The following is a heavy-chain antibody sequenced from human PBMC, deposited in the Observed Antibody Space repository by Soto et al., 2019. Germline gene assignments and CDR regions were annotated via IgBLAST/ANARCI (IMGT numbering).Heavy chain of an antibody. CDR1: GGTFSSYA. CDR2: IIPIFGTA. D-gene: IGHD3-22*01. Sequence: GASVKVSCKASGGTFSSYAISWVRQAPGQGLEWMGGIIPIFGTANYAQKFQGRVTITADESTSTAYMELSSLRSEDTAVYYCARRGAYDSSGYFGEDAFDIWGQGTMVTVSS. V-gene: IGHV1-69*13. CDR3: ARRGAYDSSGYFGEDAFDI. J-gene: IGHJ3*02.